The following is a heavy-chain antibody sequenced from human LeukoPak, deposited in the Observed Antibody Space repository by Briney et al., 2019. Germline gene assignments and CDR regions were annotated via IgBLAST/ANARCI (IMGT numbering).Heavy chain of an antibody. V-gene: IGHV1-69*13. J-gene: IGHJ6*02. CDR2: IIPIFGTA. Sequence: SVNVSCKASGGTFSSYAISWVRQAPGQGLEWMGGIIPIFGTANYAQKFQGRVTITADESTSTAYMELSSLRSEDTAVYYCARSRGDKYYYYYGMDVWGQGNTVTVSS. D-gene: IGHD4-17*01. CDR3: ARSRGDKYYYYYGMDV. CDR1: GGTFSSYA.